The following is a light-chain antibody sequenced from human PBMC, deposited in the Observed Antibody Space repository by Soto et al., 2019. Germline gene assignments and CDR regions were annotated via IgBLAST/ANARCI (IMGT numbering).Light chain of an antibody. J-gene: IGKJ5*01. Sequence: EIVLTQSPGTLSLSPGERATLSCRASQSVSSSYLAWYQQKPGQAPRLLIYGASSRATGIPDRFSGSGSGTDFTLTISRLEPEDFAVYYCQQYGSSPTTFGQGTRLGL. CDR2: GAS. CDR1: QSVSSSY. CDR3: QQYGSSPTT. V-gene: IGKV3-20*01.